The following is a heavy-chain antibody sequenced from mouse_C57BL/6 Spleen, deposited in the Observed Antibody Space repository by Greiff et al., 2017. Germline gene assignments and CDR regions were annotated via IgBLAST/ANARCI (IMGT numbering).Heavy chain of an antibody. Sequence: QVQLQQPGAELVKPGASVKLSCKASGYTFTSYWMHWVKQRPGQGLEWIGMIHPNSGSTNYNEKFKSKATLTVDKSSSTAYMQLSSLTSEDSAVYYCARPSIYDGYYEDCDYWGQGTTLTVSS. CDR1: GYTFTSYW. CDR2: IHPNSGST. D-gene: IGHD2-3*01. J-gene: IGHJ2*01. V-gene: IGHV1-64*01. CDR3: ARPSIYDGYYEDCDY.